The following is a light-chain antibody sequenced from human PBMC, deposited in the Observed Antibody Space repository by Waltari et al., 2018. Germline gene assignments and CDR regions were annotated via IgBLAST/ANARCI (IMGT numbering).Light chain of an antibody. Sequence: LPRRASRNINNNLAWYHQIPGQAPRLLIYGASTRATGIPARFSGSGSGTEFTLTISSLQSEDFAVYYCQHFHSWPLTFGGGTKVEIK. J-gene: IGKJ4*01. CDR1: RNINNN. V-gene: IGKV3-15*01. CDR3: QHFHSWPLT. CDR2: GAS.